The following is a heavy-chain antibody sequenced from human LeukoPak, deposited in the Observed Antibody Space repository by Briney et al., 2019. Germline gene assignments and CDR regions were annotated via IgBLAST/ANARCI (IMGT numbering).Heavy chain of an antibody. V-gene: IGHV3-23*01. CDR1: GFTFSSYA. D-gene: IGHD4-11*01. CDR3: AKDRLDYRPYYFDY. Sequence: PGGSLRLSCAASGFTFSSYAMSWVPQAPGKGREWVSAISGSGGSTYYADSVKGRFTISRDNSKNTLYLQMNSLRAEDTAVYYCAKDRLDYRPYYFDYWGQGTLVTVSS. J-gene: IGHJ4*02. CDR2: ISGSGGST.